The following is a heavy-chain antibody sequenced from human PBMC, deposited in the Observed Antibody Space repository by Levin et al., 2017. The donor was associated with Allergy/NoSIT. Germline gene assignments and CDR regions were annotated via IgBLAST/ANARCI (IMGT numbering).Heavy chain of an antibody. D-gene: IGHD5-18*01. CDR3: AREPKDTAGYFDY. J-gene: IGHJ4*02. CDR1: GFTFSDYY. CDR2: ISSSGSTI. Sequence: GESLKISCAASGFTFSDYYMSWIRQAPGKGLEWVSYISSSGSTIYYADSVKGRFTISRDNAKNSLYLQMNSLRAEDTAVYYCAREPKDTAGYFDYWGQGTLVTVSS. V-gene: IGHV3-11*01.